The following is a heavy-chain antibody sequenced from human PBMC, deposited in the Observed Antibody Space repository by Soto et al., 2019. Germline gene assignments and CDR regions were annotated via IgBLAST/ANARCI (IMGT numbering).Heavy chain of an antibody. CDR1: GFTFSSYD. D-gene: IGHD2-15*01. J-gene: IGHJ6*03. V-gene: IGHV3-13*01. CDR2: IGTAGDT. Sequence: EVQLVESGGGLVQPGGSLRLSCAASGFTFSSYDMHWVRKATGKGLEWVSAIGTAGDTYYPGSVKGRFTISRENAKNSLYLQMNSLRAGDTAVYYCARAVAAKGRHYYYYYYMDVWGKGTTVTVSS. CDR3: ARAVAAKGRHYYYYYYMDV.